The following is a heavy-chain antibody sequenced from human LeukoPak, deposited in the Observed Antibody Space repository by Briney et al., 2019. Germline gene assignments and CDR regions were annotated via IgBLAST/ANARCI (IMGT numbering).Heavy chain of an antibody. CDR2: ISGSGGST. Sequence: PGGSLRLSCAASGFTFSSYAMSWVRQAPGQGLVWVSAISGSGGSTYYADSVKGRFTISRDNSKNTLYLQMNSLRAEDTAVYYCAGYCSSTSCPYYYYYGMDVWGQGTTVTVSS. CDR1: GFTFSSYA. D-gene: IGHD2-2*03. V-gene: IGHV3-23*01. J-gene: IGHJ6*02. CDR3: AGYCSSTSCPYYYYYGMDV.